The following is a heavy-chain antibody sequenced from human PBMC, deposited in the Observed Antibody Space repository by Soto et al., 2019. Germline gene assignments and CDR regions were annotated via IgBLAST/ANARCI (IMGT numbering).Heavy chain of an antibody. CDR3: ATEYRSRWDPLFDD. D-gene: IGHD6-13*01. Sequence: VASVKVSCKVSGYTLTELSMHWVRQAPGKGLEWMGGFDPEDGETIYAQKFQGRVTMTEDTSTDTAYMELSSLRSEDTAVYYCATEYRSRWDPLFDDWGQGTLVTVSS. CDR2: FDPEDGET. V-gene: IGHV1-24*01. CDR1: GYTLTELS. J-gene: IGHJ4*02.